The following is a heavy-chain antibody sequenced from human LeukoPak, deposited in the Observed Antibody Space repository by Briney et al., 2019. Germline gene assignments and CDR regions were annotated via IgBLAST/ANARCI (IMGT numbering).Heavy chain of an antibody. CDR3: GREFCSSGSFYLHP. CDR2: FDPSDAYT. V-gene: IGHV5-10-1*01. J-gene: IGHJ5*02. CDR1: GYSFTSYW. Sequence: GESLRISCRGSGYSFTSYWISWVRQMPGKGLGWMGRFDPSDAYTNYSPSFQGHVTISADKSSSPAYLQWSSLEASDTAMYYCGREFCSSGSFYLHPWDQGTLVTVSS. D-gene: IGHD2-15*01.